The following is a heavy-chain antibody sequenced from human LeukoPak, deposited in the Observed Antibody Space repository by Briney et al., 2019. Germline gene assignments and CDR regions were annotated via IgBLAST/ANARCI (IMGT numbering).Heavy chain of an antibody. Sequence: RASVKVSCKASGYTFTAYYIHWVRQAPGQGLEWMGWINPNSGGTNYAQKFQGRVTMTRDTSLRTAYMELTRLISDDTAVYYCARAQLGVPKWSAPWGPGNPVTVSS. CDR3: ARAQLGVPKWSAP. D-gene: IGHD1-1*01. CDR2: INPNSGGT. J-gene: IGHJ5*02. CDR1: GYTFTAYY. V-gene: IGHV1-2*02.